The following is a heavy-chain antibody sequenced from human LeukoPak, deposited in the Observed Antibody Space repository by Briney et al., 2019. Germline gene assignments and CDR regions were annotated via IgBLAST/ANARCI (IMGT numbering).Heavy chain of an antibody. J-gene: IGHJ5*02. D-gene: IGHD6-13*01. Sequence: GASVKVSCKAAGYTFTSYGISWVRQAPGQGLEWMGWISAYNGNTNYAQKLQGRVTMTTDTSTSTGYMELRSLRSDDTAVYYCARGQTRGIAAHDPWGQGPLVSVSS. CDR2: ISAYNGNT. CDR3: ARGQTRGIAAHDP. V-gene: IGHV1-18*01. CDR1: GYTFTSYG.